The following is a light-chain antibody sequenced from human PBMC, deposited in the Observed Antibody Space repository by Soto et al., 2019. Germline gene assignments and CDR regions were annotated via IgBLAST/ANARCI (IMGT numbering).Light chain of an antibody. CDR3: QQVNSYPWT. Sequence: IQLTQSPSSLSASVGDRVTITCRASQGVSSFLAWYQQKPGEAPKLLIYAASTLQGGVPSRFSGSGSGTDFTFTISSLQPEDFATYYCQQVNSYPWTFGQGTKVDIK. CDR2: AAS. V-gene: IGKV1-9*01. J-gene: IGKJ1*01. CDR1: QGVSSF.